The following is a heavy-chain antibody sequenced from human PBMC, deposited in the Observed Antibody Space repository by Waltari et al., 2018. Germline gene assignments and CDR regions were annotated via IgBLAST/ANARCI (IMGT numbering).Heavy chain of an antibody. V-gene: IGHV3-7*01. CDR2: IKQDGSEK. CDR3: ATSGWYCFDY. Sequence: EVQLVESGGGLVQPGGSLRLPCAASGFTLSRFWLNWVRQPPGKGLEWGAGIKQDGSEKYYADSVKGRFTISRDNAKNSLYLQMNSLRAEDTAVYYCATSGWYCFDYWGQGTLVTVSS. J-gene: IGHJ4*02. CDR1: GFTLSRFW. D-gene: IGHD6-19*01.